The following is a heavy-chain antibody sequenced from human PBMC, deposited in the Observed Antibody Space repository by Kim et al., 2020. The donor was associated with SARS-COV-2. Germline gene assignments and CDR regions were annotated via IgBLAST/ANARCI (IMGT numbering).Heavy chain of an antibody. CDR2: ISYDGSNK. Sequence: GGSLRLSCAASGFTFSSYAMHWVRQAPGKGLEWVAVISYDGSNKYYADSVKGRFTISRDNSKNTLYLQMNSLRAEDTAVYYCARYPGIAVAGTKGGWYFDLWGRGTLVTVSS. J-gene: IGHJ2*01. CDR1: GFTFSSYA. CDR3: ARYPGIAVAGTKGGWYFDL. V-gene: IGHV3-30*04. D-gene: IGHD6-19*01.